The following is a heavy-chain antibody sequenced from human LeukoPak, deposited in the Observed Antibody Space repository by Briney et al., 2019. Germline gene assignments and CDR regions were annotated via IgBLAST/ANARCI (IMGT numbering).Heavy chain of an antibody. V-gene: IGHV3-33*01. CDR2: LGYDGTTE. Sequence: GGSLRLSCAASGFTFTSYGMHWVRQAPGRGLEWVAALGYDGTTEYYADSVKGRFTISRDSSKNTLSLQMNSLRAEDTAVFYRARDNSTGSLDYWGQGTLVTVSS. CDR3: ARDNSTGSLDY. J-gene: IGHJ4*02. D-gene: IGHD6-19*01. CDR1: GFTFTSYG.